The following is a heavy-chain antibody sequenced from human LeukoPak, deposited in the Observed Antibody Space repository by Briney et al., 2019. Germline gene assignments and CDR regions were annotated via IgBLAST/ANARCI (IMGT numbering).Heavy chain of an antibody. CDR3: AKDQNEVLPAVNDY. CDR2: ISYDGSNK. J-gene: IGHJ4*02. Sequence: GGSLRLSCAASGFTFSSYGMHWVRQAPGKGLEWVAVISYDGSNKYYADSVKGRFTISRGNSKNTLYLQMNSLRAEDTAVYYCAKDQNEVLPAVNDYWGQGTLVTVSS. CDR1: GFTFSSYG. V-gene: IGHV3-30*18. D-gene: IGHD2-2*01.